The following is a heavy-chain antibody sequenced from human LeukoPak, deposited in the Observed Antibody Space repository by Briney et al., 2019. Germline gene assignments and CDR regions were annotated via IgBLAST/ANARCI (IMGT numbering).Heavy chain of an antibody. J-gene: IGHJ4*02. Sequence: GGSLRLSCAASGFTFSSYAMHWVRQAPGKGLEWVAVISYDGSNKYYADSVKGRFTISRDNSKNTLYLQMNSLRAEDTAVYYCARDRKVELLWFGELDYWGQGTLVTVSS. CDR3: ARDRKVELLWFGELDY. CDR1: GFTFSSYA. CDR2: ISYDGSNK. V-gene: IGHV3-30*04. D-gene: IGHD3-10*01.